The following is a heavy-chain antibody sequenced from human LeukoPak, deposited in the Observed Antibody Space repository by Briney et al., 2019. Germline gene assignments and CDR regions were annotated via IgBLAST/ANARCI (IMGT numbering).Heavy chain of an antibody. CDR2: ITPTFGTA. CDR3: ARGWLAETTVVTPYNY. J-gene: IGHJ4*02. D-gene: IGHD4-23*01. V-gene: IGHV1-69*13. Sequence: GASVKVSCKASGYTFTSYGISWVRQAPGQGLEWMGGITPTFGTAKYAQKFQGRVTITAVESMSTAYMELSSLRSEDTAVYYCARGWLAETTVVTPYNYWGQGTLVTVSS. CDR1: GYTFTSYG.